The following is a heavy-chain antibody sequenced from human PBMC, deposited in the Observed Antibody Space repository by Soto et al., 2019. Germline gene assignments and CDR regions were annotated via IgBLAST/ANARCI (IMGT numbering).Heavy chain of an antibody. J-gene: IGHJ5*02. Sequence: ASVRVSCKASGYTFIDFYLHWVRQAPGQGLQWMGWINPHSGGTNYAQKFQGRVTMTRDTSISTAFMDLSRLRSDDTAVYYCVRGAAGDSSLVTYHFDPWGQGTQVTVSS. CDR2: INPHSGGT. V-gene: IGHV1-2*02. CDR3: VRGAAGDSSLVTYHFDP. D-gene: IGHD3-3*01. CDR1: GYTFIDFY.